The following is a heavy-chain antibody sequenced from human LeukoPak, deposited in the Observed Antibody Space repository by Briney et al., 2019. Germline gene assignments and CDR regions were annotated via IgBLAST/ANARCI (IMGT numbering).Heavy chain of an antibody. Sequence: SETLSLTCTVSGASISSYYWSWIRQPPRKGLEWIGYISYSGSTNYNPSLKSRVTISADTSKNQVSLTLSSVTAADTAVYYCARHPELYFFDYWSQGTLVTVSS. CDR2: ISYSGST. D-gene: IGHD3-10*01. CDR3: ARHPELYFFDY. CDR1: GASISSYY. V-gene: IGHV4-59*08. J-gene: IGHJ4*02.